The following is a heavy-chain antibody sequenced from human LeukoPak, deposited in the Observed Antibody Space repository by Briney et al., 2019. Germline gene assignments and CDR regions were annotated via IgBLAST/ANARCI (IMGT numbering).Heavy chain of an antibody. J-gene: IGHJ4*02. CDR2: IRYDGSNK. CDR1: GFTFSSYG. CDR3: AKARIVGASNYFDY. V-gene: IGHV3-30*02. D-gene: IGHD1-26*01. Sequence: PGGSLRLSCAASGFTFSSYGMHWVRQAPGKGLEWVAFIRYDGSNKYYADSVKGRFTISRDNSKNTLYLQKNSLRAEDTAVYYCAKARIVGASNYFDYWGQGTLVTVSS.